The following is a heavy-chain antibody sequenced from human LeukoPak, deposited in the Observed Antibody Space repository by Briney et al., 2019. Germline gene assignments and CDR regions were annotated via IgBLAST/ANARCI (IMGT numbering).Heavy chain of an antibody. CDR3: ARHLSRYFDWPHFDY. CDR2: IYYSGST. D-gene: IGHD3-9*01. CDR1: GGSISSTSYY. V-gene: IGHV4-39*01. Sequence: PSETLSLTCTVSGGSISSTSYYWGWIRQPPGKGLEWIGTIYYSGSTYYNPSLKSRVAISVDTSKNQFSLKLSSVTAADTAVYYCARHLSRYFDWPHFDYWGQGTLVTVSS. J-gene: IGHJ4*02.